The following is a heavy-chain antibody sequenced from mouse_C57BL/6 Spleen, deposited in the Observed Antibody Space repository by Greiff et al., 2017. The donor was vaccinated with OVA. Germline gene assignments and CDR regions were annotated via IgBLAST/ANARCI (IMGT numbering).Heavy chain of an antibody. Sequence: QVQLQQSGAELVRPGASVTLSCKASGYTFTDYEMHWVKQTPVHGLEWIGAIDPETGGTAYNQKFKGKAILTADKSSSTAYMELRSLTSEDSAVYDCTSGLSGVFFAYWGQGTLVTVAA. CDR1: GYTFTDYE. D-gene: IGHD3-1*01. CDR3: TSGLSGVFFAY. V-gene: IGHV1-15*01. CDR2: IDPETGGT. J-gene: IGHJ3*01.